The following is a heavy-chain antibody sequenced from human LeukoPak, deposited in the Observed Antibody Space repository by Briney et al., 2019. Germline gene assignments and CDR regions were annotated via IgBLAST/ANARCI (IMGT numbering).Heavy chain of an antibody. V-gene: IGHV3-33*01. CDR2: IWFDGSKR. CDR3: ARCTGGSCVFDY. Sequence: PGGSLRLSCAASGFTFSTYGMHWVRQAPGKGLEWVALIWFDGSKRYYGDSLKGRFTVSRDNSKNTLYLQVDSLRAEDTAVYYRARCTGGSCVFDYWGQGTLVTVSS. J-gene: IGHJ4*02. D-gene: IGHD2-8*02. CDR1: GFTFSTYG.